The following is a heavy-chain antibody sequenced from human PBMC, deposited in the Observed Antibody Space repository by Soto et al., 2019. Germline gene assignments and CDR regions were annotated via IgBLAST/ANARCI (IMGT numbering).Heavy chain of an antibody. Sequence: SVKVSCKASGGTFSMYGISWVRQAPGQGLEWMGGIIPISGTPNYAQKFQGRVTITADESTSTGYMELSSLRSEDTAVYYCARAAYTSMATQWFDPWGQGTLVTVSS. CDR2: IIPISGTP. CDR1: GGTFSMYG. V-gene: IGHV1-69*13. CDR3: ARAAYTSMATQWFDP. J-gene: IGHJ5*02. D-gene: IGHD3-16*01.